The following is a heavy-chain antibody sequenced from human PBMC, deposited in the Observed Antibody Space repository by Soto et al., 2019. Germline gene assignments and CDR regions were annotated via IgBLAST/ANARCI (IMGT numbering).Heavy chain of an antibody. CDR2: IYSSGST. Sequence: XXTLSLTCTVSGISISNYYWRWIRQPPGKGLEWIGHIYSSGSTNYNPSLKSRLTISADMSKNQFSLKLSSVNAEDTAVYYCAKDLGPVETSYNYWGQGTLVTVSS. J-gene: IGHJ4*02. CDR3: AKDLGPVETSYNY. CDR1: GISISNYY. D-gene: IGHD2-15*01. V-gene: IGHV4-59*01.